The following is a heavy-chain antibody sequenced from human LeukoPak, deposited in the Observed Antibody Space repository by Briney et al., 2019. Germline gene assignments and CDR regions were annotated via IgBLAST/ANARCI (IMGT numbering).Heavy chain of an antibody. Sequence: PSETLSLTCTVSGGSISSYYWSWIRQPPGKGLEWIGYIYYSGSTNYNPSLKSRVTISVDTSKNRFSLKLSSVTAADTAVYYCARSDTTAMASYYYYMDVWGKGTTVTVSS. J-gene: IGHJ6*03. V-gene: IGHV4-59*01. CDR2: IYYSGST. CDR1: GGSISSYY. CDR3: ARSDTTAMASYYYYMDV. D-gene: IGHD5-18*01.